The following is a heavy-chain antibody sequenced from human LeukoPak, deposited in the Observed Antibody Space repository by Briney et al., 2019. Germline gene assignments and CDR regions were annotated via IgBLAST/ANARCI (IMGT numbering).Heavy chain of an antibody. CDR2: IKQDGSEK. CDR3: ARDDSGPDY. Sequence: GGSLRLSCAASGCTFSSYWTGWVPQAPGKGLEWVANIKQDGSEKYYVDSVKGRFTISLDNAKNSLYLQMNSLRAEDTAVYYCARDDSGPDYWGQGTLVTVSS. CDR1: GCTFSSYW. J-gene: IGHJ4*02. V-gene: IGHV3-7*01. D-gene: IGHD6-19*01.